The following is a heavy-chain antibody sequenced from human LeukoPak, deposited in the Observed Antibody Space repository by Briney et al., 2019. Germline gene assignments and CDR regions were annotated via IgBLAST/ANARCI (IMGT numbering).Heavy chain of an antibody. J-gene: IGHJ4*02. D-gene: IGHD3-16*02. Sequence: GGSLRLSCAASGFTFSSYGMHWVRQAPGKGLEWVAVISYDGSNKYYADSVKGRFTISRDNSKNTLYLQMNSLRAEDTAVYYCAKDGEYYDYVWGSYRQGNYFDYWGQGTLVTVSS. CDR1: GFTFSSYG. V-gene: IGHV3-30*18. CDR3: AKDGEYYDYVWGSYRQGNYFDY. CDR2: ISYDGSNK.